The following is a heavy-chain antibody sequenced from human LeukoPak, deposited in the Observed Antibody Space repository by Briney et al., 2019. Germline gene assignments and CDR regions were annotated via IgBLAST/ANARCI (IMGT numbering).Heavy chain of an antibody. CDR3: ARGHTAVTRHFDF. CDR2: INSDGSST. D-gene: IGHD4-17*01. J-gene: IGHJ4*02. Sequence: GGSLRLSCAASGFTFSSYWMHWVRQAPGKGLVWVSRINSDGSSTTYADSVKGRFTISRDNAKNTLYMQTNSLRAEDTAVYYCARGHTAVTRHFDFWGQGTLVTVSS. CDR1: GFTFSSYW. V-gene: IGHV3-74*01.